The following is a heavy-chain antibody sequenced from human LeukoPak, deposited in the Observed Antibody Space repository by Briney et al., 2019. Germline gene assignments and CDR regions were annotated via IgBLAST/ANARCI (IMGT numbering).Heavy chain of an antibody. CDR1: GFTFSSYG. J-gene: IGHJ6*02. CDR2: IWYDGSNK. D-gene: IGHD2-2*01. CDR3: AREIVVPAAKGFYYYGMDV. V-gene: IGHV3-33*01. Sequence: GRSLRLSCAASGFTFSSYGMHWVRQAPGKGLEWVAVIWYDGSNKYYADSVKGRFTISRDNSKNTLYLQMNSLRAEDTAVYYCAREIVVPAAKGFYYYGMDVWGQGTTVTVSS.